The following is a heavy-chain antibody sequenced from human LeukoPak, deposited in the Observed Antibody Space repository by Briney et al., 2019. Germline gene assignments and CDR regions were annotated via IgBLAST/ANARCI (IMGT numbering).Heavy chain of an antibody. V-gene: IGHV1-18*01. D-gene: IGHD6-13*01. J-gene: IGHJ4*02. CDR3: ARVFTAGYSASWYQDY. CDR2: ISVYNGNT. CDR1: GYTFTSYG. Sequence: GPVKVSCKASGYTFTSYGISWVRQAPGQGLEWMGWISVYNGNTNYAQNVQGRVTMTTDTSTSTAYMEVRSLRSDDTAVYYCARVFTAGYSASWYQDYWGQGTLVTVSS.